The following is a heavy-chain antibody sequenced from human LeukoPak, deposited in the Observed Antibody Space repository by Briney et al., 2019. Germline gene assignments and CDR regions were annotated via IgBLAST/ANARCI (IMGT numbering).Heavy chain of an antibody. Sequence: PGGSLRLSCAASGFTFSSYGMHWVRQAPGKGLEWVAVIWYGGSNKYYADSVKGRFTISRDNSKNTLYLQMNSLRAEDTAVYYCARDLTYYDFWSGYSKPYYYYGMDVWGQGTTVTVSS. CDR1: GFTFSSYG. V-gene: IGHV3-33*01. J-gene: IGHJ6*02. CDR3: ARDLTYYDFWSGYSKPYYYYGMDV. CDR2: IWYGGSNK. D-gene: IGHD3-3*01.